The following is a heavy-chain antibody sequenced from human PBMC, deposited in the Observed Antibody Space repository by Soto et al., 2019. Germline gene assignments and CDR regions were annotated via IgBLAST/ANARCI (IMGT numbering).Heavy chain of an antibody. J-gene: IGHJ4*02. CDR3: ARESVCSGTSCPWDY. CDR1: GYTFGIYG. V-gene: IGHV1-18*01. D-gene: IGHD2-2*01. CDR2: ISPSSGRT. Sequence: QVQLVQSGAEVKKPGASVKVSCQASGYTFGIYGLTWVRQAPGQGPEWMGWISPSSGRTKYAQKFQGRVTMTTQTSTNTAHMELRSLTSDDTAVYYCARESVCSGTSCPWDYWGQATLVTVSS.